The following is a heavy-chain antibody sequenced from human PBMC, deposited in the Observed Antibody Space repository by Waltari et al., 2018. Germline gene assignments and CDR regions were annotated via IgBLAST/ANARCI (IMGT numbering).Heavy chain of an antibody. D-gene: IGHD6-13*01. V-gene: IGHV3-74*01. CDR3: VRAPSRWHEHGFYYYGLDV. CDR2: INSDGSTP. CDR1: GFTFSSYW. J-gene: IGHJ6*02. Sequence: EVQLVESGGVLVQPGGSLRLSCAASGFTFSSYWMHWVRQAPGKGLVWVSRINSDGSTPAYADSVKGRFTISRDNAKNTLNLQMNSLRAEDTAVYYCVRAPSRWHEHGFYYYGLDVWGQGTTVTVSS.